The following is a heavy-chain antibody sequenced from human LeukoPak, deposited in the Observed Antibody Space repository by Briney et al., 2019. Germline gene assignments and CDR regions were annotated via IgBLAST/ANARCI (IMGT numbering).Heavy chain of an antibody. CDR1: GYSISSGYY. Sequence: SSETLSLTCTVSGYSISSGYYWGWIRQPPGKGLEWIGSIYHSGSTYYNPSLKSRVTISVDTSKNQFSLKLSSVTAADTAVYYCARGLGVPYYDFWSGYYHWFDPWGQGTLVTVSS. J-gene: IGHJ5*02. V-gene: IGHV4-38-2*02. CDR3: ARGLGVPYYDFWSGYYHWFDP. CDR2: IYHSGST. D-gene: IGHD3-3*01.